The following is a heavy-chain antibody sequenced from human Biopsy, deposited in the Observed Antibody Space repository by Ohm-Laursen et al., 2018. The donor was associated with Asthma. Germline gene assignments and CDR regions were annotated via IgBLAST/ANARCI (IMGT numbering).Heavy chain of an antibody. D-gene: IGHD6-19*01. J-gene: IGHJ4*02. CDR1: RFTYE. CDR2: ISYDGSSI. V-gene: IGHV3-30-3*01. CDR3: AREGVAGTHIED. Sequence: SLSLSCSASRFTYEMHWVRQAPGKGLEWVEVISYDGSSIYYADSVKGRFTISRDNSKNTLSLQMNSLTAEDTAVYYCAREGVAGTHIEDWGQGTLVTVSS.